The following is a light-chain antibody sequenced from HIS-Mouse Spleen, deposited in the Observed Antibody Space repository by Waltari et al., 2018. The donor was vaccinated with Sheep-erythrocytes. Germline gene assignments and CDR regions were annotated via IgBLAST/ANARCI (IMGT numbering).Light chain of an antibody. CDR1: SSNIGAGYD. CDR3: QSYDSSLSGSV. J-gene: IGLJ2*01. CDR2: GNG. Sequence: QSVLTQPPSVSGAPGQRVTISCTGSSSNIGAGYDVHWYQQLPGTAPKLLIYGNGNRHSGVPDRFSGSKSGTSASLAITGLQAEDEADYYCQSYDSSLSGSVFGGGTKLTVL. V-gene: IGLV1-40*01.